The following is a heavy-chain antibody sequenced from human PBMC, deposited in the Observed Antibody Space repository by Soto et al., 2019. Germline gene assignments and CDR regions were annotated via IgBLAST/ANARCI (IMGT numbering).Heavy chain of an antibody. J-gene: IGHJ5*02. CDR2: IDQSGTT. CDR3: AREKRARFDP. CDR1: VFSVNSGGYS. V-gene: IGHV4-30-2*01. Sequence: PSETLSLTCAVSVFSVNSGGYSCSWIRQAPGKGLEWIGYIDQSGTTYSNPSLKSRVTLSVDKSKNQFSLNLSSVTAADTAVYYCAREKRARFDPWGQGTPVTVSS.